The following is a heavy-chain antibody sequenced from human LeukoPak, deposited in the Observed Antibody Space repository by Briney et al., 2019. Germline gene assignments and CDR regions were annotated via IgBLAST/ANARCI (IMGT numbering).Heavy chain of an antibody. Sequence: GESLKISCKGSGYSFTSYWIGWVRQMPGKGLEGMGIIYPGDSDTRYSPSFQGQVTISADKSISTAYLQWSSLKASDTAMYYCARHPIAVAGTGYYYYMDVWGKGTTVTVSS. J-gene: IGHJ6*03. CDR3: ARHPIAVAGTGYYYYMDV. V-gene: IGHV5-51*01. D-gene: IGHD6-19*01. CDR2: IYPGDSDT. CDR1: GYSFTSYW.